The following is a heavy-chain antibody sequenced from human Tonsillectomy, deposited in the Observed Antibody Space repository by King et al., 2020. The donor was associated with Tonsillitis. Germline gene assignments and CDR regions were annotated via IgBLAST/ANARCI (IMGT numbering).Heavy chain of an antibody. V-gene: IGHV5-51*01. Sequence: QLVQSGAEVKKPGESLKISCKGSGYSFTSYWIGWVRQMPGKGLEWMGIVYPGDSNTRYSPSFQGQVTISADKSISIAYLQWSSLKASDTAIYYCARLGILTGQGSSAFDIWGQGTMVTVSS. CDR1: GYSFTSYW. J-gene: IGHJ3*02. D-gene: IGHD3-9*01. CDR3: ARLGILTGQGSSAFDI. CDR2: VYPGDSNT.